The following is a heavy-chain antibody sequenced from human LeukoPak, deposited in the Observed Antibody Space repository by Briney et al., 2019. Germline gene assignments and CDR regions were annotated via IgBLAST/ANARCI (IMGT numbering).Heavy chain of an antibody. J-gene: IGHJ3*02. CDR3: ARDWSSIAARPGAFDI. D-gene: IGHD6-6*01. V-gene: IGHV3-33*01. CDR1: GFTFSSYG. Sequence: GGSLRLSCAASGFTFSSYGMHWVRQAPGKGLEWVAVIWYDGSNKYYADSVKGRFTISRDNSKSTLYLQMNSLRAEDTAVYYCARDWSSIAARPGAFDIWGQGTMVTVSS. CDR2: IWYDGSNK.